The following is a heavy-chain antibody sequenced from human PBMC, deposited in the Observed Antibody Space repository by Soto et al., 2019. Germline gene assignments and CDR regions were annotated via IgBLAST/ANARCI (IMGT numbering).Heavy chain of an antibody. V-gene: IGHV4-30-4*01. CDR3: ARDPSGDVVVPAAMGGYGMDV. CDR2: IHYSGST. Sequence: SETLSLTCTVSGGSISSGDYYWSWIRQPPGKGLEWIGYIHYSGSTYYNPSLKSRVTISVDTSKNQFSLKLSSVTAADTAVYYCARDPSGDVVVPAAMGGYGMDVWGQGTAVTVSS. J-gene: IGHJ6*02. CDR1: GGSISSGDYY. D-gene: IGHD2-2*01.